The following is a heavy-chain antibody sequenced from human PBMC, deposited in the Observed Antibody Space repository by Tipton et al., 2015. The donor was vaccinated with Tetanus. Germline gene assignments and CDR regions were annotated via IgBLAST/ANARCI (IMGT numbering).Heavy chain of an antibody. Sequence: QVQLVQSGAEMKKTGASVKVSCKASGYTFTGYYIYWVRQAPGQGLEWMGWIDPNSGGTVYAQKFQGRVTMTRDTSICTAYMELRSLRSDDTAVYYCARDRGDYIFYGMDVWGPGTTVTVS. J-gene: IGHJ6*02. CDR3: ARDRGDYIFYGMDV. V-gene: IGHV1-2*02. CDR2: IDPNSGGT. D-gene: IGHD3-22*01. CDR1: GYTFTGYY.